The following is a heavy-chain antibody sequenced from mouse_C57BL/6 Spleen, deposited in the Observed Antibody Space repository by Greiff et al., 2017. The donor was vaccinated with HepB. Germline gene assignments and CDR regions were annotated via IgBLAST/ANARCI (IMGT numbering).Heavy chain of an antibody. CDR3: GRGRYYAMDY. CDR1: GFTFSDYG. J-gene: IGHJ4*01. V-gene: IGHV5-17*01. CDR2: ISSGSSTN. Sequence: EVKLVESGGGLVKPGGSLKLSCAASGFTFSDYGMHWVRQAPEKGLEWVAYISSGSSTNYYADTVKGRFTISRDNAKNTLFLQMTSLRSEDTAMYYCGRGRYYAMDYWGQGTSVTVSS.